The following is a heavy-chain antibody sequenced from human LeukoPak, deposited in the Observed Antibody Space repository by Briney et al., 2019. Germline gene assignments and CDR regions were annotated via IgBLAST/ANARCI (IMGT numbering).Heavy chain of an antibody. J-gene: IGHJ3*02. Sequence: SETLSLTCTVSGYSISSGYYWGWIRQPPGKGLEWIGSICHSGSTYYNPSLKSRVTISVDTSKNQFSLKLSSVTAADTAVYYCARWSSGDVDAFDIWGQGTMVTVSS. D-gene: IGHD3-22*01. CDR3: ARWSSGDVDAFDI. CDR2: ICHSGST. CDR1: GYSISSGYY. V-gene: IGHV4-38-2*02.